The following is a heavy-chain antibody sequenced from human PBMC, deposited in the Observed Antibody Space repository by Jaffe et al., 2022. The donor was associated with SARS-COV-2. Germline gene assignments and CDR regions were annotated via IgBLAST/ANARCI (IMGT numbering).Heavy chain of an antibody. CDR3: ATAYCGGDCYSPYWWFDP. V-gene: IGHV1-24*01. J-gene: IGHJ5*02. CDR2: FDPEDGET. CDR1: GYTLTELS. D-gene: IGHD2-21*02. Sequence: QVQLVQSGAEVKKPGASVKVSCKVSGYTLTELSMHWVRQAPGKGLEWMGGFDPEDGETIYAQKFQGRVTMTEDTSTDTAYMELSSLRSEDTAVYYCATAYCGGDCYSPYWWFDPWGQGTLVTVSS.